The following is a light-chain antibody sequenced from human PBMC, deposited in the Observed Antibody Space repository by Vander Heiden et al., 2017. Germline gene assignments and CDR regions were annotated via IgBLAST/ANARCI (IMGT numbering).Light chain of an antibody. CDR3: QQYGNSRT. J-gene: IGKJ4*01. CDR2: GAS. Sequence: KSGQAPRLLIYGASRRATGIPDRFSGSVSGTDFTLTISRLEPEDFAVYYCQQYGNSRTFGGGTKVEIK. V-gene: IGKV3-20*01.